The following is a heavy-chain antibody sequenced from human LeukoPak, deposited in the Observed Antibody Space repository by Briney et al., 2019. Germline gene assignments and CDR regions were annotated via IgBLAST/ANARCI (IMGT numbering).Heavy chain of an antibody. CDR3: ARSLVGATTDFDY. Sequence: ASVKVSCKASGYTFTAYYMHWVRQAPGQGLEWMGWINPISGGTNYAQKFQGRVTMTRDTPITTAYMELSRLRSDDTAVYYCARSLVGATTDFDYWGQGTLVTVSS. CDR2: INPISGGT. J-gene: IGHJ4*02. D-gene: IGHD1-26*01. V-gene: IGHV1-2*02. CDR1: GYTFTAYY.